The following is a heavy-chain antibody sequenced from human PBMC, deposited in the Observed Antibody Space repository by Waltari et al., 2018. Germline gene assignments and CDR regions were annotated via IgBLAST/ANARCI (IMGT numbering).Heavy chain of an antibody. D-gene: IGHD1-26*01. CDR1: GFTFSSDS. CDR2: ISSSSSTI. Sequence: EVQLVESGGGLVQPGGSLRLSCAASGFTFSSDSMNWVRPAPGKGLEWVSYISSSSSTIYYADSVKGRFTISRDNAKNSLYLQMNSLRAEDTAVYYCAGGGATPADAFDIWGQGTMVTVSS. J-gene: IGHJ3*02. CDR3: AGGGATPADAFDI. V-gene: IGHV3-48*04.